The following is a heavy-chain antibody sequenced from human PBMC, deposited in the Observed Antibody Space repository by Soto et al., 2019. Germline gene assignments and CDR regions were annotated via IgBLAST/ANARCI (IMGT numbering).Heavy chain of an antibody. Sequence: LRLSCAPSGFTFNNALMSWVRQAPGQGLEWVGRIKTKTDGGTTDYTAPVKGRFTISRDDSKNTLYLQMNGLKTEDTAVYYCATDTCSGVSCYSIDYWGQGSLVTVSS. CDR1: GFTFNNAL. D-gene: IGHD2-15*01. V-gene: IGHV3-15*01. CDR3: ATDTCSGVSCYSIDY. CDR2: IKTKTDGGTT. J-gene: IGHJ4*02.